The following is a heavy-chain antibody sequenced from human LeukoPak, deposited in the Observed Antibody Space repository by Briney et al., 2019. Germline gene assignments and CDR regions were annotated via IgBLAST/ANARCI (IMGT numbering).Heavy chain of an antibody. D-gene: IGHD5-18*01. CDR3: ARGRKYTSGYRVTELGSGHSDY. CDR2: IDTSGNT. CDR1: GGSISSYY. V-gene: IGHV4-4*07. J-gene: IGHJ4*02. Sequence: SETLSLTCTVSGGSISSYYWSWIRQPAGKGLEWIGRIDTSGNTNYKPSLKSRVTMSVDTSKNQFSLKLSSVTAADTAVYYCARGRKYTSGYRVTELGSGHSDYWGQGTLVTVSS.